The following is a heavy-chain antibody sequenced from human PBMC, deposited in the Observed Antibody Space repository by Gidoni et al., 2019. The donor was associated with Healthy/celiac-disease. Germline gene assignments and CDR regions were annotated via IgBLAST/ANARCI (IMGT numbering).Heavy chain of an antibody. CDR1: GFTFSSYA. CDR3: AREMWDSSSSFYFDY. V-gene: IGHV3-30*01. D-gene: IGHD6-6*01. J-gene: IGHJ4*02. Sequence: QVQLVESGGGVVQPGRSLRLSCAASGFTFSSYAMHWVRQAPGKGLEWVAVISYDGSNKYYADSVKGRFTISRDNSKNTLYLQMNSLRAEDTAVYYCAREMWDSSSSFYFDYWGQGTLVTVSS. CDR2: ISYDGSNK.